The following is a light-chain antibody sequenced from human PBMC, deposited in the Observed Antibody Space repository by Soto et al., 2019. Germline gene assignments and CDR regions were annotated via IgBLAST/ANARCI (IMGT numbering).Light chain of an antibody. V-gene: IGKV3-15*01. CDR3: QQYNNWPL. J-gene: IGKJ1*01. CDR1: QSVSSN. CDR2: GAS. Sequence: LTQSPGTLSLSPGERATLSCRASQSVSSNLAWYQQKPGQAPRLLIYGASTRTTGIPARFSGSGSGTEFTLTISSLQSEDFAVYYCQQYNNWPLFGQGTKVDIK.